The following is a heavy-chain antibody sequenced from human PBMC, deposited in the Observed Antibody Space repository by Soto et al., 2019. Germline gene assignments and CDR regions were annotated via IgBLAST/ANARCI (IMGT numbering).Heavy chain of an antibody. D-gene: IGHD6-6*01. CDR1: GGTFSSYT. CDR2: IIPIMNIT. J-gene: IGHJ4*02. CDR3: SSQSMRPRPLPGYSFDY. V-gene: IGHV1-69*02. Sequence: QVQQVRSGAEVKKPGSSVKVPCKASGGTFSSYTISWVRQAPGQGLEWMARIIPIMNITNFARKFQGRVTLTPDTSTNPAYMELSSLTPEDTALYYCSSQSMRPRPLPGYSFDYWGQGVLVTVSS.